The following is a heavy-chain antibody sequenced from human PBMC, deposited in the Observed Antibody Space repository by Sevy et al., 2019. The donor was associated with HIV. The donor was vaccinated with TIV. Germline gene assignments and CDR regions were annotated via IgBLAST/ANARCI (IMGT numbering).Heavy chain of an antibody. Sequence: SETLSLTCTVSGGSISSYYWSWIRQPPGKGLEWIGNIYYSGSTNYNPSLKSRVTISVDTSKNQFSLKLSSVTAADTAVYYCARAALGIVATGFDYWGQGTLVTVSS. CDR1: GGSISSYY. J-gene: IGHJ4*02. CDR3: ARAALGIVATGFDY. V-gene: IGHV4-59*01. D-gene: IGHD5-12*01. CDR2: IYYSGST.